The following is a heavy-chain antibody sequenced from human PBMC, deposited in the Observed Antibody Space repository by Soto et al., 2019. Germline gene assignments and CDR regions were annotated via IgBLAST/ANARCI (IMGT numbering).Heavy chain of an antibody. CDR2: ISSSSSYI. CDR1: GFTFSSYS. Sequence: EVQLVESGGGLVKPGGSLRLSCAASGFTFSSYSMNWVRQAPGKGLEWVSSISSSSSYIYYADSVKGRFTITRDNAKNSLYLQMNSLRAEDTAVYYCARDRTDTGDCSGGSCYVGNWFDPCGQGTLVTVSS. CDR3: ARDRTDTGDCSGGSCYVGNWFDP. D-gene: IGHD2-15*01. V-gene: IGHV3-21*01. J-gene: IGHJ5*02.